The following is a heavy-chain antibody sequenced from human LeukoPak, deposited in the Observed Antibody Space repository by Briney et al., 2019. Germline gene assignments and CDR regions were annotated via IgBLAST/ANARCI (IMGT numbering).Heavy chain of an antibody. CDR2: ISYDGSNK. J-gene: IGHJ2*01. CDR3: ARAGRVTTTYWYFDL. D-gene: IGHD4-17*01. CDR1: GFTFSSYG. V-gene: IGHV3-30*03. Sequence: GRSLRLSCAASGFTFSSYGMHWVRQVPGKGLEWVAVISYDGSNKHYADSVKGRFTISRDNSKNTMYLQMNSLRGEDTAVYYCARAGRVTTTYWYFDLWGRGTLVTVSS.